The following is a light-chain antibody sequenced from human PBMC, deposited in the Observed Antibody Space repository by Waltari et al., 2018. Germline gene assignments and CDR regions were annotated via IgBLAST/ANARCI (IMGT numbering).Light chain of an antibody. CDR3: QSANPSPPYQV. CDR1: ALPKTS. J-gene: IGLJ2*01. Sequence: SYELTQPPSVSVSQGPTARIPCSGTALPKTSVHWYQQKPGQAPLLVIYKDSARPSGIPERFSGSNSGTKVTLTISGVRAEDEADYYCQSANPSPPYQVFGGGTKLTVL. CDR2: KDS. V-gene: IGLV3-25*03.